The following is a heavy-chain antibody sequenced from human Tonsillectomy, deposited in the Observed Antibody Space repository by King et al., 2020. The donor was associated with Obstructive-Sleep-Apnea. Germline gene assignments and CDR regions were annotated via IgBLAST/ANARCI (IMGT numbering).Heavy chain of an antibody. J-gene: IGHJ4*02. CDR2: IDPSDSYT. D-gene: IGHD2-15*01. CDR3: ARSQGYCSGGSCYSSLDY. Sequence: DVQLVESGAEVKKPGESLRISCKGSGNNFTSYWISWVRQMPGKGLEWMGKIDPSDSYTNYSPSFQGHVTISADKSISTAYLQWSSLKASDTAMYYCARSQGYCSGGSCYSSLDYWGQGTLVTVSS. V-gene: IGHV5-10-1*03. CDR1: GNNFTSYW.